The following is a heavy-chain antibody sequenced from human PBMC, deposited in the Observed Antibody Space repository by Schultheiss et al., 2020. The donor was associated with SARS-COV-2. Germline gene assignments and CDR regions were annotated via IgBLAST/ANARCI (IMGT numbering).Heavy chain of an antibody. V-gene: IGHV4-34*01. Sequence: SETLSLTCAVYGGSFSGYYWSWIRQHPGKGLEWIGYIYYSGSTYYNPSLKSRVTISVDTSKNQFSLKLSSVTAADTAVYYCARHETDYITMRLGNIDYWGQGTLVTVSS. CDR2: IYYSGST. CDR3: ARHETDYITMRLGNIDY. J-gene: IGHJ4*02. CDR1: GGSFSGYY. D-gene: IGHD3-10*01.